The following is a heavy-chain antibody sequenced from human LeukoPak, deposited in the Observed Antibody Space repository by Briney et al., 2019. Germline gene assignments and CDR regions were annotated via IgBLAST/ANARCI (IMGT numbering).Heavy chain of an antibody. D-gene: IGHD3-22*01. CDR2: MNPNSGNT. Sequence: ASVKVSCKAYGYTFTSYDINWVRQATGQGLEWMGWMNPNSGNTGYAQKFQGRVTMTRNTSISTAYMELSSLRSEDTAVYYCARGMIVPYYYYMDVWGKGTTVTVSS. CDR3: ARGMIVPYYYYMDV. CDR1: GYTFTSYD. J-gene: IGHJ6*03. V-gene: IGHV1-8*01.